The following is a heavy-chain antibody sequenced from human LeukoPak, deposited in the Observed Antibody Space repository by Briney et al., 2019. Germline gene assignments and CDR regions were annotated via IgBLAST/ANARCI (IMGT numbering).Heavy chain of an antibody. D-gene: IGHD2-2*01. CDR2: ISYDGSNK. V-gene: IGHV3-30-3*01. J-gene: IGHJ6*02. CDR3: ARELCSSTSCYGRYYGMDV. Sequence: GRSLRLSCAASGFTFSSYAMHWVRQAPGKGLEWVAVISYDGSNKYYADSVKGRFTISRDNSKNTLYLRMNSLRAEDTAVYYCARELCSSTSCYGRYYGMDVWGQGTTVTVSS. CDR1: GFTFSSYA.